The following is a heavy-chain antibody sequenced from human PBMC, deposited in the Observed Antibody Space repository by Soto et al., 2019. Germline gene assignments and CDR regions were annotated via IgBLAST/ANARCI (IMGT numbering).Heavy chain of an antibody. CDR3: ERNGGGLVVVTVGIRRLDT. D-gene: IGHD2-2*02. CDR2: IYYSGNT. V-gene: IGHV4-39*01. J-gene: IGHJ4*02. CDR1: GGSSNISYYY. Sequence: SWTXSLTCALSGGSSNISYYYWCWIRQPPGKVLEWIGSIYYSGNTYYNPSLKSRLTISLNTSKNQFSLTVTSVTAADTAVYYCERNGGGLVVVTVGIRRLDTWGPGTLVTLS.